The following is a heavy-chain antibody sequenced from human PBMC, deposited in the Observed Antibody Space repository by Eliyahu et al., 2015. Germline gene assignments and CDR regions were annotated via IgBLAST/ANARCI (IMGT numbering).Heavy chain of an antibody. CDR3: ARDGGPLGGDSGAQIH. J-gene: IGHJ4*02. V-gene: IGHV3-33*01. Sequence: QVELVESGGGVVXPGRSLRLSCAASGFNFSSFAMXWXRQAPGKGLQWVSLIHYDGHNRQFLDSVKGRFTISRDNSKNILYLEMHSLRAEDTAVYYCARDGGPLGGDSGAQIHWGQGTLVIVS. CDR1: GFNFSSFA. CDR2: IHYDGHNR. D-gene: IGHD6-19*01.